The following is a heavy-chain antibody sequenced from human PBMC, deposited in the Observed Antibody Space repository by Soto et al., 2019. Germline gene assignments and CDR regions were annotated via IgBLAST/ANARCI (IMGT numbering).Heavy chain of an antibody. CDR2: ISWNSGSI. Sequence: PGGSLRLSCAASGFTFDDYAMHWVRQAPGKGLEWVSGISWNSGSIGYADSVKGRFTISRDNAKNSLYLQMNSLRAEDTALYYCAKGHRWYEGNFDYWGQGTLVTVSS. CDR1: GFTFDDYA. J-gene: IGHJ4*02. CDR3: AKGHRWYEGNFDY. D-gene: IGHD6-13*01. V-gene: IGHV3-9*01.